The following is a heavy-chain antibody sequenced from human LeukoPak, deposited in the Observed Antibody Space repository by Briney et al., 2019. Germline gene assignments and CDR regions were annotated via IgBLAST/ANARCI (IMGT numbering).Heavy chain of an antibody. CDR1: GFTFSSFT. CDR2: ISSSSSYI. CDR3: ARARGSGWDAFDI. V-gene: IGHV3-21*01. Sequence: GKSLRLSCAASGFTFSSFTMHWVRQAPGKGLEWVSSISSSSSYISYADSVKGRFTISRDNAKDSLYLQMDSLRAEDTGVFYCARARGSGWDAFDIWGQGTMVTVSS. J-gene: IGHJ3*02. D-gene: IGHD6-19*01.